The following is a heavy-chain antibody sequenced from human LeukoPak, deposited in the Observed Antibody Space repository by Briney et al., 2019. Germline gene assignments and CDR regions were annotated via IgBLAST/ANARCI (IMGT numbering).Heavy chain of an antibody. J-gene: IGHJ5*02. CDR1: GFTFSSYW. CDR3: ARDREAARSFRNNWFDP. Sequence: RTGGSLRLSCAASGFTFSSYWMSWVRQAPGKGLEWVANIKQDGSEKYYVDSVKGRFTISRDNAKNSLYLQMNSLRAEDTAVYYCARDREAARSFRNNWFDPWGQGTLVTVSS. V-gene: IGHV3-7*01. CDR2: IKQDGSEK. D-gene: IGHD6-13*01.